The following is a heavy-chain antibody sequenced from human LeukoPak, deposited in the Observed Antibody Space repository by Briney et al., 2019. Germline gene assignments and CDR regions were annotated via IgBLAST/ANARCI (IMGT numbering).Heavy chain of an antibody. D-gene: IGHD6-13*01. J-gene: IGHJ4*02. CDR1: GFTFDDYA. CDR2: ISWNSGSI. CDR3: AKAQLYSSSLRWYYFDY. V-gene: IGHV3-9*01. Sequence: GGSLRLSCAASGFTFDDYAMHWVRQAPGKGLEWVSGISWNSGSIGYADSVKGRFTISRDNAKNSLYLQMNSLRAEDTALYYCAKAQLYSSSLRWYYFDYWGQGTLVTVSS.